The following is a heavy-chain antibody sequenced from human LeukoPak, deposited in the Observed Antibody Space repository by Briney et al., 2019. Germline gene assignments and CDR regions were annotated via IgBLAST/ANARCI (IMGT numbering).Heavy chain of an antibody. CDR1: GYSFTGYF. Sequence: ASVKVSCTASGYSFTGYFMHWVRQAPGQGLEWMGWINPNSGGTNYAQKFQGRVTMTRDTSISTAYMELTRLRSDDTAVYYCARAPSDYDSSGCGDYWGQGTLVTVSS. V-gene: IGHV1-2*02. J-gene: IGHJ4*02. CDR2: INPNSGGT. CDR3: ARAPSDYDSSGCGDY. D-gene: IGHD3-22*01.